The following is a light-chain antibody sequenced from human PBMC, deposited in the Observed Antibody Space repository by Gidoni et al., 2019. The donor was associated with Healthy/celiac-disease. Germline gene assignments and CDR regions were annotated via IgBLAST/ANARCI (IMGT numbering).Light chain of an antibody. CDR2: EVS. Sequence: SALTHPASVPGPPGQPLPISCTGTSSDVGGYNYVSWYQQHPGKAPKLIIYEVSKRPSGVSNRFSGSKSGNTASLAISGLQAEDEADYYCSSYTSSSTLDVVFGGGTKLTVL. CDR1: SSDVGGYNY. V-gene: IGLV2-14*01. CDR3: SSYTSSSTLDVV. J-gene: IGLJ2*01.